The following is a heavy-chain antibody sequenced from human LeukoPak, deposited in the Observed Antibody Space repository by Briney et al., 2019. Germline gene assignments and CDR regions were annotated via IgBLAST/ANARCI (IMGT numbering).Heavy chain of an antibody. Sequence: GGSLRLSCAASGFTFSSYGMHWVRQAPGKGLEWVAVIWYDGSNKYYADSVKGRFTISRDNSKNTLYLQMNSPRAEDTAVYYCARSRSYYYDSSGSGGNAFDIWGQGTMVTVSS. CDR2: IWYDGSNK. D-gene: IGHD3-22*01. J-gene: IGHJ3*02. CDR1: GFTFSSYG. CDR3: ARSRSYYYDSSGSGGNAFDI. V-gene: IGHV3-33*01.